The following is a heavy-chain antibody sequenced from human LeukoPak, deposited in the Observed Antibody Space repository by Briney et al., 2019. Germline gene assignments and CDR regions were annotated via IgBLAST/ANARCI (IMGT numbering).Heavy chain of an antibody. Sequence: PGGSLRLSCAASGFTFSSYDMHWVRQATGKGLEWVSVIGTSGDTYYAGSVEGRFTISRENAKNSLYLKMNSLTAGDTAVYFCSRVGSSGWPNYFDSWGQGTLVTVSS. CDR1: GFTFSSYD. D-gene: IGHD6-19*01. CDR3: SRVGSSGWPNYFDS. V-gene: IGHV3-13*04. CDR2: IGTSGDT. J-gene: IGHJ4*02.